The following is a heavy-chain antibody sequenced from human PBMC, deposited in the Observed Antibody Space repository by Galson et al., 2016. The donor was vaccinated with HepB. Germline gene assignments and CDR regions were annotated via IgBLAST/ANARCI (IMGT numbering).Heavy chain of an antibody. CDR2: VSFDGSNK. CDR3: AKDGHPSPIGGSGTFFSYYQYYYVDV. Sequence: SLRLSCAASGFTFSTYAMHWVRQAPGKGLEWVAVVSFDGSNKYYADSVKGRFTISRDNSKNTLYLQMNSLRAEDTAVYYCAKDGHPSPIGGSGTFFSYYQYYYVDVWGKGTTVTVSS. V-gene: IGHV3-30-3*01. CDR1: GFTFSTYA. J-gene: IGHJ6*03. D-gene: IGHD3-10*01.